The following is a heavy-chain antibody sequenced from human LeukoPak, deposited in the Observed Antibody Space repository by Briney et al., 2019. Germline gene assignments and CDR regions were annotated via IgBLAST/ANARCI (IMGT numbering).Heavy chain of an antibody. V-gene: IGHV1-69*05. Sequence: GASVKVSCAASGYTFTGYYMHWVREAPGQGLGWMGGIIPIFGTANYAQKFQGRVTITTDESTSTAYMELSSLRSEDTAVYYCARGLDYYDSSGYYPNYYYYYMDVWGKGTTVSVSS. CDR1: GYTFTGYY. J-gene: IGHJ6*03. D-gene: IGHD3-22*01. CDR2: IIPIFGTA. CDR3: ARGLDYYDSSGYYPNYYYYYMDV.